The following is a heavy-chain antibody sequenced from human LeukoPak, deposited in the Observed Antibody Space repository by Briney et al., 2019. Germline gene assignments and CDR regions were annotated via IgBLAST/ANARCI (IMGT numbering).Heavy chain of an antibody. J-gene: IGHJ4*02. D-gene: IGHD3/OR15-3a*01. Sequence: ASVTVSFKASGYTFTIYGISWVRQPPAPGLERVGWISAYNGNTNYAQKPQGRVTMTTDTSTSTAYMELRSLRSDDTAVYFCARSGLDGNYYFDYWGQGTLVTVSS. CDR1: GYTFTIYG. CDR2: ISAYNGNT. CDR3: ARSGLDGNYYFDY. V-gene: IGHV1-18*01.